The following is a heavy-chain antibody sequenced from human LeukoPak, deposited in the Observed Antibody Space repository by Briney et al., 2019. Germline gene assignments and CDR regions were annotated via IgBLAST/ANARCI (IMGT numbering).Heavy chain of an antibody. V-gene: IGHV3-23*01. Sequence: GGSLRLSCAASGFTFSSYEMNWVRQAPGKGLEWVSSINYSGGNTYYADSVKGRFAISRDNSKNTLYLQMNSLRAEDTAVYYCATPAPHGSDPSLYYYYMDVWGKGTTVTISS. CDR1: GFTFSSYE. CDR2: INYSGGNT. D-gene: IGHD3-10*01. CDR3: ATPAPHGSDPSLYYYYMDV. J-gene: IGHJ6*03.